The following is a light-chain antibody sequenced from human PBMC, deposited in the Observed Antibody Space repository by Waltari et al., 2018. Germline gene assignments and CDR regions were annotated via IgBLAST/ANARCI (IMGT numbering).Light chain of an antibody. Sequence: SYVLTQPPSVSVAPGKTATITCGGNNIGGTSAHWYQQKPGQAPVLVVYNDNDRPSGIPERFSGSNSGNTATLTISRVEVGDEADYYCQLWDIGSDHKVFGSGTNVIVL. CDR2: NDN. CDR3: QLWDIGSDHKV. V-gene: IGLV3-21*03. J-gene: IGLJ1*01. CDR1: NIGGTS.